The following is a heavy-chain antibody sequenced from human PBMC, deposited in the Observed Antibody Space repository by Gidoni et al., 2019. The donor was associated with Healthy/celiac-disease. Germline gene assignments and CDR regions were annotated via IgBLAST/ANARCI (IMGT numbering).Heavy chain of an antibody. D-gene: IGHD1-1*01. CDR3: ARAHDVQLERRRPEQTPGGYYGMDV. V-gene: IGHV3-74*01. CDR1: GFTFSSYW. J-gene: IGHJ6*02. CDR2: FNRDGSST. Sequence: EVQLVESGGGLVQPGGSLRLSCAASGFTFSSYWLHLVRQAPGKGLVWVARFNRDGSSTSYADSVKGRFTISRDNAKNTLYLQMNSLRAEDTAVYYCARAHDVQLERRRPEQTPGGYYGMDVWGQGTTVTVSS.